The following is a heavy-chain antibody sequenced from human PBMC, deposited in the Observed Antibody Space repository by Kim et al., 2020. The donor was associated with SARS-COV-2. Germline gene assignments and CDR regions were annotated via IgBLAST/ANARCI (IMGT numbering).Heavy chain of an antibody. V-gene: IGHV1-69*13. D-gene: IGHD6-19*01. CDR2: IIPIFGTA. Sequence: SVKVSCKASGGTFSSYAISWVRQAPGQGLEWMGGIIPIFGTANYAQKFQGRVTITADESTSTAYMELSSLRSEDTAVYYCAREQVSEQWLVVLDYWGQGTLVTVSS. CDR3: AREQVSEQWLVVLDY. CDR1: GGTFSSYA. J-gene: IGHJ4*02.